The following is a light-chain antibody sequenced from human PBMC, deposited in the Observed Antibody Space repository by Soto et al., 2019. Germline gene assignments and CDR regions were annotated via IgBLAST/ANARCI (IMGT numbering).Light chain of an antibody. V-gene: IGLV4-69*02. Sequence: QPVLTQSPSASASLGASVKLTCTLSSGHSSNAIAWHQQQPEKGPRYLMKLNSDGRYSKGDGIPDRFSGSSSGAERYLTISSLQSEDEADYYCQTWGTGTHVFGTGTKVTVL. CDR1: SGHSSNA. J-gene: IGLJ1*01. CDR2: LNSDGRY. CDR3: QTWGTGTHV.